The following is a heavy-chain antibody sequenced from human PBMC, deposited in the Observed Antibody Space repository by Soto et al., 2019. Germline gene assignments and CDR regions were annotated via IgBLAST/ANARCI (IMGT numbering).Heavy chain of an antibody. Sequence: QVQLVESGGGVVQPGRSLRLSCAASGFTFSSYGMHWVRQAPGKGLEWVAVISYDGSNKYYADSVKGRFTISRDNSKNTLYLQMNSLRAEDTAVYYCAKDRQLVRAFDYWGQGTLVTVSS. CDR1: GFTFSSYG. CDR2: ISYDGSNK. V-gene: IGHV3-30*18. J-gene: IGHJ4*02. CDR3: AKDRQLVRAFDY. D-gene: IGHD6-13*01.